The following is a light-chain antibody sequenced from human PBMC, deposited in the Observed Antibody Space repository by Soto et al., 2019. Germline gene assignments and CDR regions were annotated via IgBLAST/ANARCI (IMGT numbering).Light chain of an antibody. CDR2: EVS. V-gene: IGLV2-23*02. CDR1: SSDVGSYNL. J-gene: IGLJ7*01. CDR3: CSNAGSAV. Sequence: QSALTQPASVSGSPGQSITISCTGTSSDVGSYNLVSWYQQHPGKAPKLMIYEVSKRPSGVSNRFSGSKSGNTASLTISGHQAEDEADYYCCSNAGSAVFGGGTQLTVL.